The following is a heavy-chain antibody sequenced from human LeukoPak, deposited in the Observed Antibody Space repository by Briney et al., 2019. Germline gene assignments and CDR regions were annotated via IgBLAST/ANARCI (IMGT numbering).Heavy chain of an antibody. D-gene: IGHD6-6*01. V-gene: IGHV3-23*01. CDR3: AKGSSSSRPYYFDY. Sequence: GGSLRLSCAASGFTFSSYWMSWVRQAPGKGLEWVSAITDSGGSTYHADSVKGRFTISRDNSKNTLFLQMNSLRVEDTAVYYCAKGSSSSRPYYFDYWGQGTLVTVSS. CDR2: ITDSGGST. CDR1: GFTFSSYW. J-gene: IGHJ4*02.